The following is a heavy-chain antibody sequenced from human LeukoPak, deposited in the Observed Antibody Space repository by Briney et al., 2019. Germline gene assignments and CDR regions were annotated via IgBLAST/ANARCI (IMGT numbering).Heavy chain of an antibody. CDR1: GGSISSYY. V-gene: IGHV4-59*07. J-gene: IGHJ4*02. Sequence: SDTLSLTCTVSGGSISSYYWSWIRQPPAKELEWIGNIYDSGSTNYNPSLKSRVTISVDTSKNQCSLKLSSVTAADTAVYYCARRSISGSSLSYFDYWGQGTLVNVSS. D-gene: IGHD3-22*01. CDR2: IYDSGST. CDR3: ARRSISGSSLSYFDY.